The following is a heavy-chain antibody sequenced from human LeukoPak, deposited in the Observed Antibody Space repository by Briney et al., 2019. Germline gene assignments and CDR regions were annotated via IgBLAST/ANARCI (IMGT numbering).Heavy chain of an antibody. V-gene: IGHV3-74*01. D-gene: IGHD2-2*01. Sequence: GGSLRLSCAASGFTFISYWMHWVRQAPGEGLVWVSRINSDGSSTSYADSVKGRFTVSRDNAKNTLYLQMNSLRAEDTAVYYCARDLRSTSCYCPWFDPWGQGTLVTVSS. CDR3: ARDLRSTSCYCPWFDP. CDR1: GFTFISYW. J-gene: IGHJ5*02. CDR2: INSDGSST.